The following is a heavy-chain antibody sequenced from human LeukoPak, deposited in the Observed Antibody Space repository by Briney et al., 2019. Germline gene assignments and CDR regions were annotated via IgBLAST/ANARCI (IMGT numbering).Heavy chain of an antibody. D-gene: IGHD4-17*01. J-gene: IGHJ4*02. CDR1: GFTLGNAW. CDR2: IKSKTDGGTT. V-gene: IGHV3-15*01. Sequence: GGSLRLSRAASGFTLGNAWMSWVRQAPGKGLEWVGRIKSKTDGGTTDFAAPVKGRFTISRDDSENTLYLQMNSLKTEDTAVYYCTRVTVTSYYFDYWGQGTLVTVSS. CDR3: TRVTVTSYYFDY.